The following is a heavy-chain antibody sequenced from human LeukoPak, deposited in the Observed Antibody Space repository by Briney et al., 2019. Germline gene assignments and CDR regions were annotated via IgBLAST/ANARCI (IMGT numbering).Heavy chain of an antibody. D-gene: IGHD2-2*01. CDR1: GFTFSSYG. Sequence: TGGSLRLSCAASGFTFSSYGMHWVRQAPGKGLEWVAVIWYDGSNKYYADSVKGRFTISRDNSKDTLYLQMNSLRAEDTAVYYCARDRCSSTSCYQDYWGQGTLVTVSS. V-gene: IGHV3-33*01. CDR3: ARDRCSSTSCYQDY. J-gene: IGHJ4*02. CDR2: IWYDGSNK.